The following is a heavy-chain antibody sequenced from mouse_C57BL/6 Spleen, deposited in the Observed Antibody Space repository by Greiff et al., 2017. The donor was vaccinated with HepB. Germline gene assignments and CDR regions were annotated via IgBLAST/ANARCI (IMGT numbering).Heavy chain of an antibody. J-gene: IGHJ2*01. CDR1: GYTFTSYG. Sequence: QVQLQQSGAELARPGASVKLSCKASGYTFTSYGISWVKQRTGQGLEWIGEIYPRSGNTYYNEKFKGKATLTADKSSSTAYMELRSLTSEDSAVYFCARDHEWGQGTTLTVSS. CDR2: IYPRSGNT. CDR3: ARDHE. V-gene: IGHV1-81*01.